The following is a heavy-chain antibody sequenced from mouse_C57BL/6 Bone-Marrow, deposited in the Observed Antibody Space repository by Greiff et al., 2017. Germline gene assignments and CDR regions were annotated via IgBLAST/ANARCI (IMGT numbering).Heavy chain of an antibody. V-gene: IGHV1-52*01. D-gene: IGHD3-2*01. CDR3: ARLTGDDRRGY. CDR1: GYTFTSYW. CDR2: IDPSDSET. J-gene: IGHJ2*01. Sequence: QVQLQQPGAELVRPGSSVKLSCKASGYTFTSYWMHWVKQRPIQGLEWIGNIDPSDSETHYNQKFKDKATLTVDKSSSTAYMQLSSLTSEDSAVYYCARLTGDDRRGYWGQSTTLTVSA.